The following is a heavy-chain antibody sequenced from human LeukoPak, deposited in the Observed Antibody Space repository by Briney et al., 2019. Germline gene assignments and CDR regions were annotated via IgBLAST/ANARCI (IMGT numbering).Heavy chain of an antibody. CDR2: IRYDGSNK. Sequence: GGSLRLSCAASGFTFSSYGMHWVRQAPGKGLEWVAFIRYDGSNKYYADSVKGRFTISRDNSKNTLYLQMNSLRAEDTAVYYCAKSSFEGYCSSTSCSGDYWGQGTLVTVSS. CDR1: GFTFSSYG. CDR3: AKSSFEGYCSSTSCSGDY. D-gene: IGHD2-2*01. V-gene: IGHV3-30*02. J-gene: IGHJ4*02.